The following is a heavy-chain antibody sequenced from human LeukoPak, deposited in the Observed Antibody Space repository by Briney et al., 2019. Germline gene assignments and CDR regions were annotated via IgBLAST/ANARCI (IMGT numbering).Heavy chain of an antibody. CDR1: GFTFSSYA. Sequence: GGSLRLSCAASGFTFSSYAMSWVRQAPGKGLEWVSSISSSSSYIYYADSVKGRFTMSRDNAKNSLYLQMNSLRAEDTAVYYCAEWELGGVGYWGQGTLVTVSS. CDR2: ISSSSSYI. CDR3: AEWELGGVGY. V-gene: IGHV3-21*01. D-gene: IGHD1-26*01. J-gene: IGHJ4*02.